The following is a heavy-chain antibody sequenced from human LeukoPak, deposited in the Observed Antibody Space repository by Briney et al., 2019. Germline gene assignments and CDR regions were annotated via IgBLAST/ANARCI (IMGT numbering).Heavy chain of an antibody. Sequence: PGGSLRLSCAASGFTFGSYAMHWVRQAPGKGLEWVAVISYDGSNKYYADSVKGRFTLSRDNSKNTLYLQMNSLRAGDTAVYYCARFFPPRPSSAVGAFVIWGQGTMVTVSS. CDR3: ARFFPPRPSSAVGAFVI. CDR1: GFTFGSYA. V-gene: IGHV3-30-3*01. CDR2: ISYDGSNK. J-gene: IGHJ3*02.